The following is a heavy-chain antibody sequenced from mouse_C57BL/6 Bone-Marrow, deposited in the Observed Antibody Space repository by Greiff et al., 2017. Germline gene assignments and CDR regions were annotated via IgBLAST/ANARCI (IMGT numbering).Heavy chain of an antibody. CDR3: ERRGMITTPCYFDY. J-gene: IGHJ2*01. CDR2: IYPGSGST. CDR1: GYTFTSYW. Sequence: VQLQQPGAELVKPGASVKMSCKASGYTFTSYWITWVKQRPGQGLEWIGDIYPGSGSTNYNEKFKSKATLTVDTSSSTAYMQLSSLTSQDSAVYYGERRGMITTPCYFDYWGQGTTLTVSS. V-gene: IGHV1-55*01. D-gene: IGHD2-4*01.